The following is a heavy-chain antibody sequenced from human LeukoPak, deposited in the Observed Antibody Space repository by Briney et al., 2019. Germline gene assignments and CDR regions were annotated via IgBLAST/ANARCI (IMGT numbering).Heavy chain of an antibody. CDR1: GFGFSNYS. J-gene: IGHJ4*02. V-gene: IGHV3-48*02. Sequence: EGSLRLSCVATGFGFSNYSMHWVRQAPGKGLEWVSYISRTGNIVYYADSVKGRFTISRDNAKDSLFLQMDSLRDEDTAVYYCANLTHWGQGILVTVSS. CDR2: ISRTGNIV. D-gene: IGHD2-21*02. CDR3: ANLTH.